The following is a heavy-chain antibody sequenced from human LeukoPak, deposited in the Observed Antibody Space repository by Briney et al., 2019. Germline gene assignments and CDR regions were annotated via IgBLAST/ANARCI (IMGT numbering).Heavy chain of an antibody. CDR3: ASWDHGSSTSCYTGLDNWFDP. CDR2: ISSSSSTI. V-gene: IGHV3-48*01. Sequence: HPGGSLRLSCAASGFTFSSYSMNWVRQAPGKGLEWVSYISSSSSTIYYADSVKGRFTISRDNAKNSLYLQMNSLRAEDTAVYYCASWDHGSSTSCYTGLDNWFDPWGQGTLVTVSS. CDR1: GFTFSSYS. J-gene: IGHJ5*02. D-gene: IGHD2-2*02.